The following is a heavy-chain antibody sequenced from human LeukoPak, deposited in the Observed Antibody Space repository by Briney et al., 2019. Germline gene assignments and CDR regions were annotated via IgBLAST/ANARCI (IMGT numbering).Heavy chain of an antibody. CDR1: GLTFSSYA. J-gene: IGHJ4*02. CDR2: ISGRGGST. Sequence: GGSLRLSCAASGLTFSSYAMSWVRQAPGKGLEWVSTISGRGGSTYYADSVRGRFTISRDNSKNTLYLQVNSLRAEDTAIYYCAKPNILRYFDWFSGYFDNWGQGTLVTVSS. CDR3: AKPNILRYFDWFSGYFDN. V-gene: IGHV3-23*01. D-gene: IGHD3-9*01.